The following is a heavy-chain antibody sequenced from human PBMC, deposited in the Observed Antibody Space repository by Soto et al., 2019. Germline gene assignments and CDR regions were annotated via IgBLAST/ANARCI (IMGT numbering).Heavy chain of an antibody. CDR2: ISAYNGNT. Sequence: ASVKVSCKASGYTFTSYGISWVRQAPGQGLEWMGWISAYNGNTNYAQKLQGRVTMTTDTSTSTAYMELRSLRSDDTAMYYCARGEWELLPHDAFDIWGQGTMVTVSS. J-gene: IGHJ3*02. CDR1: GYTFTSYG. CDR3: ARGEWELLPHDAFDI. V-gene: IGHV1-18*04. D-gene: IGHD1-26*01.